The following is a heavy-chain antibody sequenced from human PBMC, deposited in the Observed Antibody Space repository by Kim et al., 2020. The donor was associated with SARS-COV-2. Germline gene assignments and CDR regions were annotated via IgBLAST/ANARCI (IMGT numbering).Heavy chain of an antibody. D-gene: IGHD3-3*01. CDR1: GGSFSGYY. J-gene: IGHJ6*02. V-gene: IGHV4-34*01. Sequence: SETLSLTCAVYGGSFSGYYWSWIRQPPGKGLEWIGEINHSGSTNYNPSLKSRVTISVDTSKNQFSLKLSSVTAADTAVYYCARGLGITIFGVVPWGYGMDVWGQGTTVTVSS. CDR2: INHSGST. CDR3: ARGLGITIFGVVPWGYGMDV.